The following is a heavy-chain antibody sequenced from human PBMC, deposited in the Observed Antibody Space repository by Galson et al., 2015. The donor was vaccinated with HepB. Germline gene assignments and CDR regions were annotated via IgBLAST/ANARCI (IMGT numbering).Heavy chain of an antibody. CDR1: GFTFSYYG. CDR2: ISFDGSNE. V-gene: IGHV3-30*03. Sequence: SLRLSCAASGFTFSYYGMHWVRQAPGKGLEWVAFISFDGSNEYYADSVKGRFTSSRDNSKNTLYLQMNSLRADDTAVYYCATHPSDYYDSSGYPRPLDYWGQGTLVTVSS. CDR3: ATHPSDYYDSSGYPRPLDY. J-gene: IGHJ4*02. D-gene: IGHD3-22*01.